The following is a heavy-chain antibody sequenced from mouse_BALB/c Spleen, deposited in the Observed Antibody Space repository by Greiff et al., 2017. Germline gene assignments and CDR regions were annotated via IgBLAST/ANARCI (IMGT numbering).Heavy chain of an antibody. CDR3: ARHDYGNYHFDY. Sequence: EVQGVESGGGLVQPGGSLKLSCAASGFTFSSYTMSWVRQTPEKRLEWVAYISNGGGSTYYPDTVKGRFTISRDNAKNTLYLQMSSLKSEDTAMYYCARHDYGNYHFDYWGQGTTLTVSS. J-gene: IGHJ2*01. CDR2: ISNGGGST. CDR1: GFTFSSYT. V-gene: IGHV5-12-2*01. D-gene: IGHD2-1*01.